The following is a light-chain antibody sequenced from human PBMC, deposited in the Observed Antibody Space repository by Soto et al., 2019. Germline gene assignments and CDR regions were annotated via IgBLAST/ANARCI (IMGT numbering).Light chain of an antibody. J-gene: IGLJ2*01. V-gene: IGLV3-21*02. CDR3: QVWEDNYVI. Sequence: SYELTQPPSMSVAPGQTARITCGGDNIGRKSVHWYQQKPGQAPVLALYDDSGRPSGIPERFSGSNSGNTATLTISRVEAGDEADYYCQVWEDNYVIFGGGTKLTVL. CDR2: DDS. CDR1: NIGRKS.